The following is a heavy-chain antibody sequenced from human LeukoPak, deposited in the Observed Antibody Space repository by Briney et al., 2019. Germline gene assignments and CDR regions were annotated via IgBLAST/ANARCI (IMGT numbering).Heavy chain of an antibody. D-gene: IGHD7-27*01. CDR2: IYYSGST. Sequence: PSETLSLTCTVSGGSISSYYWSWIRQPPGKGREGIGYIYYSGSTNYNPSLKSRVTISVDTSKNQFSLKLSSVTAADTAVYYCARVPGDYYFDYWGQGTLVTVSS. J-gene: IGHJ4*02. CDR3: ARVPGDYYFDY. V-gene: IGHV4-59*01. CDR1: GGSISSYY.